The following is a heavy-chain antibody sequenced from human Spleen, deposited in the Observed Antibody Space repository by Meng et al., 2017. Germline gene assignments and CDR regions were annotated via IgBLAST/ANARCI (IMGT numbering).Heavy chain of an antibody. V-gene: IGHV3-43*01. CDR3: ARVFYYYGSGNQDSGLDY. CDR1: GFTFDDYT. CDR2: ISWDGGST. D-gene: IGHD3-10*01. J-gene: IGHJ4*02. Sequence: GESLKISCAASGFTFDDYTMDWVRQAPGKGLEWVSLISWDGGSTYYADSVKGRFTISRDNAKNSLYLQMNSLRAEDTAVYYCARVFYYYGSGNQDSGLDYWGQGTLVTVSS.